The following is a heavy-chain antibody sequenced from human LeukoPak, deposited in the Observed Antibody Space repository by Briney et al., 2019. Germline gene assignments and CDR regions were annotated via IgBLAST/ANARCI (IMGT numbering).Heavy chain of an antibody. CDR1: GFIFNDYS. V-gene: IGHV3-48*02. Sequence: GGSLRLSCAASGFIFNDYSMNWVRQAPGKGLEWLSYISTGSSTIYYADSVKGRFTISRDDAKNSLYLQMNSLRDEDTAVYYCARCCSGNSDHYYGMDVWGQGTTVTVSS. CDR3: ARCCSGNSDHYYGMDV. CDR2: ISTGSSTI. D-gene: IGHD2-15*01. J-gene: IGHJ6*02.